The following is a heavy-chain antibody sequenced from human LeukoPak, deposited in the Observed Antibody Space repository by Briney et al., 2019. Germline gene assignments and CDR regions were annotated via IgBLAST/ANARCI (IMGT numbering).Heavy chain of an antibody. CDR3: ARGPWYGWFDP. V-gene: IGHV4-31*11. CDR1: GGSFSGYY. D-gene: IGHD6-13*01. Sequence: PSETLSLTCAVYGGSFSGYYWSWIRQHPGKGLEWIGYIYYSGSTYYNPSLKSRVTISVDTSKNQFSLKLSSVTAADTAVYYCARGPWYGWFDPWGQGTLVTVSS. J-gene: IGHJ5*02. CDR2: IYYSGST.